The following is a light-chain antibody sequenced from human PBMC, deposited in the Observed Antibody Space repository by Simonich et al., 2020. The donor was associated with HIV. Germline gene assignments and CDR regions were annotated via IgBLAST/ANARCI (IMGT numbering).Light chain of an antibody. CDR2: GAS. V-gene: IGKV3-15*01. Sequence: EIVLTQSPGTLSLSPGERATLSCRASQSVSSNIAWYQQKPGQAPRLLIYGASTRATGIPARFSGRGSGTEFTLTISSLQSEDFAVYYCQQYNNWPPLTFGGGTKVEIK. CDR1: QSVSSN. CDR3: QQYNNWPPLT. J-gene: IGKJ4*01.